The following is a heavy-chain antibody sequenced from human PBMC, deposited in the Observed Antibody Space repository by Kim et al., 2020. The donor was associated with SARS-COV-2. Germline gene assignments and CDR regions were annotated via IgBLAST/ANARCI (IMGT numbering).Heavy chain of an antibody. V-gene: IGHV4-34*01. CDR2: INHSGST. Sequence: SETLSLTCAVYGGSFSGYYWSWIRQPPGKGLEWIGEINHSGSTNYNPSLKSRVTISVDTSKNQFSLKLSSVTAADTAVYYCARGGDMVAYEDNWFDPWGQGTLVTVSS. CDR3: ARGGDMVAYEDNWFDP. D-gene: IGHD5-12*01. J-gene: IGHJ5*02. CDR1: GGSFSGYY.